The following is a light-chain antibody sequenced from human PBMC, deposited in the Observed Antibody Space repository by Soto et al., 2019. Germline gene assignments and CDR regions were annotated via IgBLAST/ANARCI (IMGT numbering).Light chain of an antibody. CDR1: QSGLYSPNNQNY. CDR3: QQYYRTPFT. V-gene: IGKV4-1*01. CDR2: WPS. J-gene: IGKJ3*01. Sequence: EIVMTQSPDSLPVSLGERATINCKSSQSGLYSPNNQNYLSWYQQKPGQPPKLLIYWPSTRESGVPGRFSGSGSGTDFTLTIRSLQAEDVAVYYCQQYYRTPFTFGPGSKVDFK.